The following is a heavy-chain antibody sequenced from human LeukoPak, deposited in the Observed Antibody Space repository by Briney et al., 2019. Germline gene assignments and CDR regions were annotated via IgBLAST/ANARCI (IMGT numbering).Heavy chain of an antibody. CDR3: ARELYSYGRDQSYFDY. Sequence: ASVKVSCKASGYTFTSYYMHWVRQAPGQGLEWMGVINPSGGSTSYAQKFQGRVTMTRDTSTSTVYMELSSLRSEDTAVYYCARELYSYGRDQSYFDYWGQGTLVTVSS. V-gene: IGHV1-46*01. D-gene: IGHD5-18*01. J-gene: IGHJ4*02. CDR2: INPSGGST. CDR1: GYTFTSYY.